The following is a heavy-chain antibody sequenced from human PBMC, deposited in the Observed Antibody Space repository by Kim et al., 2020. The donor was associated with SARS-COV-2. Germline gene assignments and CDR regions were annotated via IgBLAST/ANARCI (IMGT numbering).Heavy chain of an antibody. D-gene: IGHD4-4*01. V-gene: IGHV3-74*01. CDR3: ARVRQAMTTTSQGFDS. Sequence: GGSLRLSCAASGFTFSSYWMHWVRQVPGRGLVWVARINSDGTTTTYADSVKGRFTISRDNAENTRYLQMNSLRAEDTAVYYCARVRQAMTTTSQGFDSWGQGTLVTVSS. CDR1: GFTFSSYW. CDR2: INSDGTTT. J-gene: IGHJ4*02.